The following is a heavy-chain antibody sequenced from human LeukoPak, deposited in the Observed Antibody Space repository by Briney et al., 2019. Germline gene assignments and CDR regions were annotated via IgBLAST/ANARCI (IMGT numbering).Heavy chain of an antibody. J-gene: IGHJ5*02. CDR3: ARAAAYSSSWYWFDH. CDR2: IYYSGST. V-gene: IGHV4-59*01. D-gene: IGHD6-13*01. Sequence: SETLSLTCTVSGGSISSYYWSWIRQPPGKGLEWIGYIYYSGSTNYNPSLKSRVTISVDTSKNQFSLKLSSVTAADTAVYYCARAAAYSSSWYWFDHWGQGTLVTVSS. CDR1: GGSISSYY.